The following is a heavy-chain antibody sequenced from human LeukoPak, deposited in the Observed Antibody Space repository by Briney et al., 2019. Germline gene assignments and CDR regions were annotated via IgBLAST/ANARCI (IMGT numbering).Heavy chain of an antibody. J-gene: IGHJ4*02. D-gene: IGHD4-23*01. CDR2: IYSGGTT. CDR1: GFTVSGNY. V-gene: IGHV3-53*01. Sequence: GGSLRLSCAVSGFTVSGNYMSWVRQAPGKGLEWVSLIYSGGTTYYADSVKGRFTISRDNSKNTLYFQMNSLRAEDTAVYSCARRAGGYSHPYDYWGQGILVTVSS. CDR3: ARRAGGYSHPYDY.